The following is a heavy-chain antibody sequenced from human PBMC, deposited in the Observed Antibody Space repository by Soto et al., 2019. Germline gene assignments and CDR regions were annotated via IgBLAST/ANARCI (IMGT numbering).Heavy chain of an antibody. Sequence: GGSLRLSCAASGFTFSSYSMNWVRQAPGKGLEWVSSISSSSSYIYYADSVKGRFTISRDNAKNSLYLQMNSLRAEDTAVYYCARVTRYYYDSSGYFQFDYWGQGTLVTV. CDR2: ISSSSSYI. CDR3: ARVTRYYYDSSGYFQFDY. CDR1: GFTFSSYS. J-gene: IGHJ4*02. V-gene: IGHV3-21*01. D-gene: IGHD3-22*01.